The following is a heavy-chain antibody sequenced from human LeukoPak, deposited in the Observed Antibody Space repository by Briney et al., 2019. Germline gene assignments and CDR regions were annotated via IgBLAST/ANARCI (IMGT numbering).Heavy chain of an antibody. D-gene: IGHD1-26*01. CDR2: IKQDGSEK. V-gene: IGHV3-7*04. CDR3: ARGGGSYYNY. CDR1: GFTFSNHW. Sequence: GESLKISCTASGFTFSNHWMSWVRQAPGKGLEWVANIKQDGSEKYYVDSVKGRFTISRDNAKNSLYLQMNSLRAEDTAVYYCARGGGSYYNYWGQGTLVTVSS. J-gene: IGHJ4*02.